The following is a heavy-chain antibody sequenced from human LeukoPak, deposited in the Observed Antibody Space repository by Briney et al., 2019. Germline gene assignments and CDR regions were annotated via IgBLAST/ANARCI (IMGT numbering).Heavy chain of an antibody. D-gene: IGHD2-2*01. V-gene: IGHV3-21*01. CDR1: GFTFSSYS. Sequence: GGSLTLSWAPAGFTFSSYSMKSVRHAPGKGREWVSSISSRSSYIYYADSVKGRFTISRDNAKNSLYLQMTSLRAEDTAVYYCARDGRDCSSTSCYLSRYYYYMDVWGKGTTVTVSS. J-gene: IGHJ6*03. CDR2: ISSRSSYI. CDR3: ARDGRDCSSTSCYLSRYYYYMDV.